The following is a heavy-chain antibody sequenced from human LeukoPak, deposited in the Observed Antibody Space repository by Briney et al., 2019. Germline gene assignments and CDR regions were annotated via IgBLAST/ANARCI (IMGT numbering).Heavy chain of an antibody. CDR1: GYTFTSYA. Sequence: ASVKVSCKASGYTFTSYAMHWVRQAPGQRLEWMGWINAGNGNTKYSQKFQGRVTITRDTSASTAYMELSSLRSEDTAVYYCASRYSGSRAYYYGMDVWGQGTTVTVSS. CDR2: INAGNGNT. CDR3: ASRYSGSRAYYYGMDV. D-gene: IGHD1-26*01. J-gene: IGHJ6*02. V-gene: IGHV1-3*01.